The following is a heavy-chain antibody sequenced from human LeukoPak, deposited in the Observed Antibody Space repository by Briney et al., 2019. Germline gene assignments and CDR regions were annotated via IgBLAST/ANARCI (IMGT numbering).Heavy chain of an antibody. CDR3: ARHGKRSYYDSSGYYKY. D-gene: IGHD3-22*01. J-gene: IGHJ4*02. CDR1: SGSISSSSYY. CDR2: IYYSGST. Sequence: SETLSLTCTVSSGSISSSSYYWGWIRQPPGKGLEWIGSIYYSGSTYYNPSLKSRVTISVDTSKNQFSLKLSSVTAADTAVYYCARHGKRSYYDSSGYYKYWGQGTLVTVSS. V-gene: IGHV4-39*01.